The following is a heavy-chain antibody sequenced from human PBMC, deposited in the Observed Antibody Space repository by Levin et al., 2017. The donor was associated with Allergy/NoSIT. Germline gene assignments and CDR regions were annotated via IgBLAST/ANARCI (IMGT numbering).Heavy chain of an antibody. Sequence: ASVKVSCKASGYTFTFYGISWVRQAPGQGLEWMGWISPYNGDTNYAQKLQGRVTMTTDTSTSTAYLELRSLRSDDTAVYYCAREMAETAADTFDIWGQGTMVTVSS. D-gene: IGHD2-8*01. CDR2: ISPYNGDT. CDR1: GYTFTFYG. CDR3: AREMAETAADTFDI. V-gene: IGHV1-18*01. J-gene: IGHJ3*02.